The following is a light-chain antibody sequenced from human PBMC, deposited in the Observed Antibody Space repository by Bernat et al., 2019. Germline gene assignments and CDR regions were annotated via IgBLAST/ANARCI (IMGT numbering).Light chain of an antibody. V-gene: IGKV1-5*03. Sequence: DIQMTQSPSTLSASVGDRVTITCRASQSISSWLAWYQQKPGKAPKLLIYKASTLESGVPSGFSGSGSGTEFTLTISSLQPDDFATYYCQQYNSYPYNFGQGTKLEIK. J-gene: IGKJ2*01. CDR3: QQYNSYPYN. CDR1: QSISSW. CDR2: KAS.